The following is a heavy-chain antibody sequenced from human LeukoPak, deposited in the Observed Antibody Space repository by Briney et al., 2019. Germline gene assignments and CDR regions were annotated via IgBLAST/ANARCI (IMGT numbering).Heavy chain of an antibody. CDR2: IYHSGST. J-gene: IGHJ6*03. CDR1: GYSISSGYY. D-gene: IGHD4-11*01. CDR3: ARENDYRFDYYMDV. V-gene: IGHV4-38-2*02. Sequence: SETLSLTCTVSGYSISSGYYWGWIRQPPGKGLEWIGSIYHSGSTYYNPSLKSRVTISVDTSKNQFSLKLSSVTAADTAVYYCARENDYRFDYYMDVWGKGTTVTVSS.